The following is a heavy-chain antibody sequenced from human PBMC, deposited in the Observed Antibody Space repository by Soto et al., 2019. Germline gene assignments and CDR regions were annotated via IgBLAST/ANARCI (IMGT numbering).Heavy chain of an antibody. J-gene: IGHJ6*02. CDR2: INTYNGNT. D-gene: IGHD3-16*01. Sequence: QVQLVQSGAAVKNPWASVKVSCKASGYTFTRYGIVWARQAPGQGRAWMGWINTYNGNTNYAQNVQGRVHLTTDTSTSTAYMELRSLRSNDTAIYYCAMVDVYVTPSPQDVWGQGTTVIVSS. CDR3: AMVDVYVTPSPQDV. V-gene: IGHV1-18*01. CDR1: GYTFTRYG.